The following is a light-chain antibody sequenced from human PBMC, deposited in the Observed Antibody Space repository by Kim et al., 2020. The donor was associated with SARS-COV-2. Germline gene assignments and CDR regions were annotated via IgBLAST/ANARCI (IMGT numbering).Light chain of an antibody. V-gene: IGKV3-11*01. J-gene: IGKJ2*01. CDR1: QSVSSF. CDR3: QQRSNWPPEYT. CDR2: DAS. Sequence: PGERATLSCRASQSVSSFLAWYQQKPGQAPRLLIYDASNRATGIPIRFSGSGSGTDFTLTISSLEPEDFAVYYCQQRSNWPPEYTFGQGTKLEI.